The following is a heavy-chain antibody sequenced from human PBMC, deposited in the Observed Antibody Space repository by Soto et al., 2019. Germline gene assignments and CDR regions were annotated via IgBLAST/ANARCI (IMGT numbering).Heavy chain of an antibody. CDR1: GGSFSSINYC. CDR2: ICYSGTT. J-gene: IGHJ4*02. CDR3: TIRDEVASYYINH. V-gene: IGHV4-39*01. D-gene: IGHD2-15*01. Sequence: SETLSLTCAVSGGSFSSINYCWGWVRQPPGGGLERIGAICYSGTTYYNPSPKGRVTTSVDSSKIRCSLNLNSVTAADTAMYYSTIRDEVASYYINHWGRETVVTVSS.